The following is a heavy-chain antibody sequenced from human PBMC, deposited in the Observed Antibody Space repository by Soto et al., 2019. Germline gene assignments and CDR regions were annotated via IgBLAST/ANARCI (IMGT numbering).Heavy chain of an antibody. CDR3: ARRVAYCSGGTCYHFDY. CDR1: GYTFTTYG. Sequence: QVHLVQSGAEVKKPGASVKVSCKASGYTFTTYGISWVRQAPGQGLEWMGWISTYNGNTNYEQKLQGRVTLTTDTLTSTDYMELRSLRADDTAVYYCARRVAYCSGGTCYHFDYWGQGTLVTVSS. J-gene: IGHJ4*02. V-gene: IGHV1-18*04. D-gene: IGHD2-15*01. CDR2: ISTYNGNT.